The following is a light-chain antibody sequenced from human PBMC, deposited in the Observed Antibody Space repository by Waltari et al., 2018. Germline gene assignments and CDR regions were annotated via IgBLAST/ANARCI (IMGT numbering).Light chain of an antibody. Sequence: DIQLTQSPSTLSASVVDSVTITCRASQAIGTWLAWYQQKPGKAPKLLVYKASRLQSGVQSRFSGSGSGTEFTRTITSLQPEDFATLYCQQFDTYPWTFGQGTKVDIK. V-gene: IGKV1-5*03. CDR1: QAIGTW. J-gene: IGKJ1*01. CDR2: KAS. CDR3: QQFDTYPWT.